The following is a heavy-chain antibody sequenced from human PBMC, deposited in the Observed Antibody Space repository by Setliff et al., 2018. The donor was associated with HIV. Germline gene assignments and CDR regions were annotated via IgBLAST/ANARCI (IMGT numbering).Heavy chain of an antibody. D-gene: IGHD1-7*01. V-gene: IGHV4-59*08. Sequence: SETLSLTCTVSGGSIGSYYWSWFRQTPGKGLVWIGYIYYSGSTYYNPSLKSRVTTSVDTSKNQFFLKLSSVPAADTAVYYCAKRAVQDGTVTSSNWFESWGQGTLVTVSS. J-gene: IGHJ5*01. CDR3: AKRAVQDGTVTSSNWFES. CDR1: GGSIGSYY. CDR2: IYYSGST.